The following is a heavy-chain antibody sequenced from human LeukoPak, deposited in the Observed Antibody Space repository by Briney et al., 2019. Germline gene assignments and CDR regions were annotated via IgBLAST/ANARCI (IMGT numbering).Heavy chain of an antibody. CDR3: ARGSRIFVKIPAAIEGDVFHI. D-gene: IGHD2-2*02. V-gene: IGHV1-69-2*01. J-gene: IGHJ3*02. Sequence: GASVKVSCKASGYTFSDSLMHWVQQAPGKGLAWMGRIDPEDGETGYAEKFQGRITISADTSTDTAYMELSSLRSDDTAVYYCARGSRIFVKIPAAIEGDVFHIWGQGTIVTVSS. CDR2: IDPEDGET. CDR1: GYTFSDSL.